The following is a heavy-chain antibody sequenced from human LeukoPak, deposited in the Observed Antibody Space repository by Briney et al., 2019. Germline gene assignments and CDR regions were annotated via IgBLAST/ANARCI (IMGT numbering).Heavy chain of an antibody. D-gene: IGHD2-15*01. Sequence: GGSLRLSCAASGFTVSSNYAMSWVRQAPGKGLEWVSGISGSGDSTDYADCVKGRFTISRDNSKSTVSLQMNSLRAEDTAVYYCAKDIYFKPRGPQNGLAFRFWGQGTLVTVSS. V-gene: IGHV3-23*01. CDR1: GFTVSSNYA. CDR3: AKDIYFKPRGPQNGLAFRF. CDR2: ISGSGDST. J-gene: IGHJ4*02.